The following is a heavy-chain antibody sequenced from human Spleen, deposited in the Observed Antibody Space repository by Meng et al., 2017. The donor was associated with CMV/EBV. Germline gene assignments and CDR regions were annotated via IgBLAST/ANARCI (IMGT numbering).Heavy chain of an antibody. Sequence: YTFTSYGISWVRQAPGQGLEWMGWISAYNGNTNYAQKLQGRVTKTTDTSTSTAYMELRSLRSDDTAVYYCARVLVVVVPATENWFDPWGQGTLVTVSS. J-gene: IGHJ5*02. CDR2: ISAYNGNT. CDR3: ARVLVVVVPATENWFDP. V-gene: IGHV1-18*01. CDR1: YTFTSYG. D-gene: IGHD2-2*01.